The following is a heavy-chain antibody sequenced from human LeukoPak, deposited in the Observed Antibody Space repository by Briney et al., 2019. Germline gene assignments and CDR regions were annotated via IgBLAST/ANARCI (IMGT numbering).Heavy chain of an antibody. J-gene: IGHJ5*02. V-gene: IGHV3-15*01. Sequence: GGSLRLSCAASGFTFRTYSINWVRQAPGKGLEWVGHIQSRSDGGTTDYAAPVKGRFTISRDDSNNTLYLQMNSLKTEDTAVYYCTTTIFSTSWEGDWFDPWGQGILVTVSS. CDR1: GFTFRTYS. D-gene: IGHD3-3*01. CDR3: TTTIFSTSWEGDWFDP. CDR2: IQSRSDGGTT.